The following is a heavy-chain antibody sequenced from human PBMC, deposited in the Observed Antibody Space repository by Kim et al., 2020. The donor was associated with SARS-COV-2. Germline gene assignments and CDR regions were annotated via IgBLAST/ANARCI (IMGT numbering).Heavy chain of an antibody. Sequence: GGSLRLSCAASGFTFSSYSMNWVRQAPGKGLEWVSYISSSSSTIYYADPVKGRFTISRDNAKNSLYLQMNSLRDEHTAVYYCARDRNEYCSGSSCYRTYWGADYWGQGTLVTVSS. D-gene: IGHD2-15*01. CDR1: GFTFSSYS. CDR2: ISSSSSTI. V-gene: IGHV3-48*02. J-gene: IGHJ4*02. CDR3: ARDRNEYCSGSSCYRTYWGADY.